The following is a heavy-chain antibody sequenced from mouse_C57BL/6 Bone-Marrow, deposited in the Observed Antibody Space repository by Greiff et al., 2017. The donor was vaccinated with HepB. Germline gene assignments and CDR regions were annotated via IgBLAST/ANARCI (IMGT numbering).Heavy chain of an antibody. CDR3: ARAGSSYYYAMDY. CDR2: ISNLAYSI. CDR1: GFTFSDYG. V-gene: IGHV5-15*01. D-gene: IGHD1-1*01. J-gene: IGHJ4*01. Sequence: DVQLQESGGGLVQPGGSLKLSCAASGFTFSDYGMAWVRQAPRKGPEWVAFISNLAYSIYYADTVTGRFTISRENAKNTLYLEMSSLRSEDTAMYYCARAGSSYYYAMDYWGQGTSVTVSS.